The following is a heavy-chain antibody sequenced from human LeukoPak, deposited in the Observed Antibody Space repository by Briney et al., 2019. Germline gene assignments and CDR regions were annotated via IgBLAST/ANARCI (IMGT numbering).Heavy chain of an antibody. V-gene: IGHV3-74*01. Sequence: QPGGSLRLSCAASGFTFSSYWMRWVRQAPGKGLVWVSRINSDGSSTNYADSVKGRFTISRDNAKNTLYLQMNSLRAEDTAIYYCARDRAADRDGMDVWGKGTTVTVSS. CDR3: ARDRAADRDGMDV. CDR1: GFTFSSYW. J-gene: IGHJ6*04. CDR2: INSDGSST.